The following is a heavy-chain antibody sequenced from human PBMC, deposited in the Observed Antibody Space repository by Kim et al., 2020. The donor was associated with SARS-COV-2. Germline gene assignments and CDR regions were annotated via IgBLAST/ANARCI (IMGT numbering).Heavy chain of an antibody. CDR3: AKDYYGSGSYSDAFDI. V-gene: IGHV3-23*01. Sequence: ESVKGRFTRSRNNSKNPLYLQMNSLRAEDTAVYYCAKDYYGSGSYSDAFDIWGQGTMINVSS. D-gene: IGHD3-10*01. J-gene: IGHJ3*02.